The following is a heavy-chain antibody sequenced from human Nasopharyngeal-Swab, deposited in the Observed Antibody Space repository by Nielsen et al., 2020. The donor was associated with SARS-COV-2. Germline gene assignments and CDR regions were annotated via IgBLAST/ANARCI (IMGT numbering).Heavy chain of an antibody. Sequence: SETLSLTCTVSGGSISSYYWSWIRQPPGKGLEWIGYLYYSGSTNYNPSLKSRVTISVDTSKNPFSLKLRSVTAADTAVYYCARGSGYYDSSGYSDYWGQGTLVTVSS. CDR3: ARGSGYYDSSGYSDY. V-gene: IGHV4-59*13. D-gene: IGHD3-22*01. CDR2: LYYSGST. J-gene: IGHJ4*02. CDR1: GGSISSYY.